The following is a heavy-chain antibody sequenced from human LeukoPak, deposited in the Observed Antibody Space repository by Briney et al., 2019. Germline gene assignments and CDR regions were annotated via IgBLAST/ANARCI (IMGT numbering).Heavy chain of an antibody. CDR2: ISYDGSNK. J-gene: IGHJ4*02. CDR1: GFTFSSYA. Sequence: GGSLRLSCAASGFTFSSYAMHWVRQAPGKGLEWVAVISYDGSNKYYADPVKGRFTISRDNSKNTLYLQMNSLRAEDTAVYYCATYDSSGYYSYAFDYWGQGTLVTVSS. V-gene: IGHV3-30-3*01. D-gene: IGHD3-22*01. CDR3: ATYDSSGYYSYAFDY.